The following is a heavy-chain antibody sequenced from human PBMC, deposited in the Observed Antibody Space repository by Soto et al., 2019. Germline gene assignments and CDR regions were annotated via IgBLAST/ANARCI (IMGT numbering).Heavy chain of an antibody. CDR2: ISGSGGST. V-gene: IGHV3-23*01. CDR3: ARGPDFVSNGQGYWYFDL. D-gene: IGHD6-19*01. J-gene: IGHJ2*01. CDR1: GFTFSSYA. Sequence: GGSLRLSCAASGFTFSSYAMSWVRQAPGKRLERVSAISGSGGSTYYADTVKGRFTISRDNSKNTLYMQMNSLRAEDTAVYYCARGPDFVSNGQGYWYFDLWGRGTLVTVSS.